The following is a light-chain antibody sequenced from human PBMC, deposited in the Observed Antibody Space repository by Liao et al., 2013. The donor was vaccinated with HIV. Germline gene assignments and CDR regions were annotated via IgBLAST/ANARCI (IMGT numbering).Light chain of an antibody. Sequence: SYVLIQPPSVSVAPGKTARITCGGNNIGSKNVHWYQQKPGQAPLLVIYYDSDRPSGIPERFSGSKSGNTATLTIYGAQAMDEADYYCQTWDIGTGVFGTGTKVTV. J-gene: IGLJ1*01. CDR1: NIGSKN. CDR2: YDS. V-gene: IGLV3-21*01. CDR3: QTWDIGTGV.